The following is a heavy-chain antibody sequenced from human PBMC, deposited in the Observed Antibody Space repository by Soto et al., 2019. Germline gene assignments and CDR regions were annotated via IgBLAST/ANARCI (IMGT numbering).Heavy chain of an antibody. V-gene: IGHV3-7*03. D-gene: IGHD5-12*01. J-gene: IGHJ4*02. Sequence: GGSLRLSCAASGFIFSRYWMSWVRQTPGKGMEWVANIKEDGSEKYYVDSVKGRFTISRDNAKNSLYLQINSLSAEDTAVYYCARDSSGYPFDYWGQGTLVTVSS. CDR3: ARDSSGYPFDY. CDR1: GFIFSRYW. CDR2: IKEDGSEK.